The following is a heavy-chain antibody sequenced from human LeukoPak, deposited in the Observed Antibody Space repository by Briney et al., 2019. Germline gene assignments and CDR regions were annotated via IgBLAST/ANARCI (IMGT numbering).Heavy chain of an antibody. CDR3: ARGPQKYYYDSSGYYHTDFDY. V-gene: IGHV1-2*02. CDR2: INPNSGGT. J-gene: IGHJ4*02. Sequence: ASVKVSCKASGYTFTGYYMHWVRQAPGQGLEWMGWINPNSGGTNYAQKFQGRVTMTRDTSLSTAYMELSRLRSDDTAVYYCARGPQKYYYDSSGYYHTDFDYWGQGTLVTVSS. D-gene: IGHD3-22*01. CDR1: GYTFTGYY.